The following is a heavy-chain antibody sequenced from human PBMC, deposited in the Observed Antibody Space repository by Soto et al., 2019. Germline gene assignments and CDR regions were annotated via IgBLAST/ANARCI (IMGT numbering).Heavy chain of an antibody. D-gene: IGHD3-22*01. J-gene: IGHJ4*02. Sequence: ASAKVSCKGFGYTFPSYYTHRVRQAPGQGLERMGIINPSGGSTSYAQKLQGRVTMTRDTSTSTVYMELSSLRSEDTAVYYCATEAMIVVVITTPYFDYWGQGTMVPDSS. CDR1: GYTFPSYY. CDR2: INPSGGST. V-gene: IGHV1-46*01. CDR3: ATEAMIVVVITTPYFDY.